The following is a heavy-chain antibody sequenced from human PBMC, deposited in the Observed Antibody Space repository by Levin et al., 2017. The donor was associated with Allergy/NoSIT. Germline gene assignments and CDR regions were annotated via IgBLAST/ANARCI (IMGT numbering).Heavy chain of an antibody. D-gene: IGHD6-13*01. CDR3: AKAGSSWYIESDH. Sequence: PGGSLRLSCAASGFTFSTYAMSWVRQAPGKGLEWVSVISAGGGNTNYAASVKGRFTISRDNSKDTLYLQMNSLTAEDTAVYYCAKAGSSWYIESDHWGQGALVTVST. V-gene: IGHV3-23*01. CDR1: GFTFSTYA. J-gene: IGHJ4*02. CDR2: ISAGGGNT.